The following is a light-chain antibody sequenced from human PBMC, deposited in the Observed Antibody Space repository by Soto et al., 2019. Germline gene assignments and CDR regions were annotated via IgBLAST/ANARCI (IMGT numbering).Light chain of an antibody. CDR1: QSVSSSY. CDR3: QQRNVWPPIT. J-gene: IGKJ5*01. Sequence: GERFTLSCRASQSVSSSYLTWYQQKPGQAPRLLFYGASSRATGIPDRFSGSGSGTDFTLTISRLETEDFAVYYCQQRNVWPPITFGQGTRLEIK. V-gene: IGKV3D-20*02. CDR2: GAS.